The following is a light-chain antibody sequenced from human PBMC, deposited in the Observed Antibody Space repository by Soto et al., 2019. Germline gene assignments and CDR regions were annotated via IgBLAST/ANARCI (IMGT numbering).Light chain of an antibody. CDR3: QQYGSSHT. J-gene: IGKJ4*01. CDR2: GAS. Sequence: EIVLTQSPGTLSLSPGERATLSCRASQSVSSSYLAWYQQKPGQAPRLLIYGASRRATGIPDRFSGSGSGTDFTLTISRLEPEDFAVYYCQQYGSSHTFGGGTKGEIK. V-gene: IGKV3-20*01. CDR1: QSVSSSY.